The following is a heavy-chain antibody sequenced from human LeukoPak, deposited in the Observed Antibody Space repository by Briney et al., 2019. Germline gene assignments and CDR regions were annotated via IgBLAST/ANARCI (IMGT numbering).Heavy chain of an antibody. CDR1: GYTFTSYY. V-gene: IGHV1-46*01. D-gene: IGHD3-22*01. CDR2: INPSGGST. Sequence: ASVKVSCKASGYTFTSYYMHWVRQAPGQGLEWMGIINPSGGSTSYAQKFQGRVTMTRDMSTSTVYMELSSLRSEDTAVYYCARGAPHYYDSSGTDAFDIWGQGTMVTVSS. J-gene: IGHJ3*02. CDR3: ARGAPHYYDSSGTDAFDI.